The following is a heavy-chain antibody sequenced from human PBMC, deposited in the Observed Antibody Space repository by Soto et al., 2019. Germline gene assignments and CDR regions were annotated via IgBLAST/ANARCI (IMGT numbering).Heavy chain of an antibody. CDR2: IYSGGRA. CDR1: GFTVSSNY. V-gene: IGHV3-66*04. D-gene: IGHD5-18*01. CDR3: ASHGYSYGGGYFNY. J-gene: IGHJ4*02. Sequence: EVPLVESGGGLDQPGGSLRLSCAASGFTVSSNYMSWVRQAPGKGLEWVSVIYSGGRAYYGDSVKGRFTISRDNSKNTMYLQMNNLRAEDTAVYYSASHGYSYGGGYFNYGGQGTLVTVSS.